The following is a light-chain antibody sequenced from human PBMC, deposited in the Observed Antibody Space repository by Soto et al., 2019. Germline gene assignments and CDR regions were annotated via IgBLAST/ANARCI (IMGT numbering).Light chain of an antibody. CDR2: GAS. V-gene: IGKV3-11*01. CDR3: QHRGKWPRT. CDR1: QSVSSY. Sequence: EIVLTQSPATQSLSPGERATLSCRASQSVSSYLAWYQQKPGQAPRLLIYGASNRATGIPARFSGSGSGTDFTITISSLEPEDFAVYYCQHRGKWPRTFGQGTKLEIK. J-gene: IGKJ2*01.